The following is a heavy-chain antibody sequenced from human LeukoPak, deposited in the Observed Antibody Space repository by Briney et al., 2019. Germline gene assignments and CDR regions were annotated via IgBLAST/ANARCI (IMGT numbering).Heavy chain of an antibody. J-gene: IGHJ2*01. D-gene: IGHD3-22*01. CDR1: GFTVSSNY. V-gene: IGHV3-53*01. CDR3: ARDERYYDSSGYPHWYFDL. Sequence: GGSLRLSCAASGFTVSSNYMSWVRQAPGKGLEWVSLIYNGGSTYYADSVKGRFTISRDNSKNTLYPQMNSLRAEDTAVYYCARDERYYDSSGYPHWYFDLWGRGTLVTVSS. CDR2: IYNGGST.